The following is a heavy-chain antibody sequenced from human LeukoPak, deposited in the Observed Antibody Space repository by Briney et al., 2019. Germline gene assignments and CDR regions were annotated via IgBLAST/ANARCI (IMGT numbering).Heavy chain of an antibody. CDR2: IIPIFGIA. Sequence: ASVKASCKASGGTFSSYAISWVRQAPGQGLEWMGRIIPIFGIANYAQKFQGRVTITADKSTSTAYMELSSLRSEDTAVYYCARGGLGLYAFDIWGQGTMVTVSS. V-gene: IGHV1-69*04. CDR3: ARGGLGLYAFDI. CDR1: GGTFSSYA. J-gene: IGHJ3*02. D-gene: IGHD3-16*01.